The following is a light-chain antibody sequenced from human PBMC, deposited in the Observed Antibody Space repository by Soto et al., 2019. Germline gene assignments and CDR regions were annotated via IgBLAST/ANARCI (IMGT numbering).Light chain of an antibody. CDR2: EVS. CDR1: SSDIGAYNY. Sequence: QSALAQPASVSGSPGQSITISCPGSSSDIGAYNYVSWFLQYPGKAHKLIIYEVSNRPSGVSNRFSGTKSGNTASLTISGLQAEGEADYYRSSYTSSSALVFGGGTKVTVL. V-gene: IGLV2-14*01. CDR3: SSYTSSSALV. J-gene: IGLJ3*02.